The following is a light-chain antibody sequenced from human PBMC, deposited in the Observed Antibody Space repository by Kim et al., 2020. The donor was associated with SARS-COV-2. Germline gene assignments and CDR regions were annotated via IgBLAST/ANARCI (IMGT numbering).Light chain of an antibody. CDR1: SSNIGAGYD. CDR3: QSYDSSPL. Sequence: QSVLTQPPSVSGAPGQRVTISCTGSSSNIGAGYDVHWYQQLPGTAPILLIYGNSNRPSGVPDRFSGSKSGTSASLAITGLQAEDEADYYCQSYDSSPLFGGGTQLTVL. CDR2: GNS. J-gene: IGLJ2*01. V-gene: IGLV1-40*01.